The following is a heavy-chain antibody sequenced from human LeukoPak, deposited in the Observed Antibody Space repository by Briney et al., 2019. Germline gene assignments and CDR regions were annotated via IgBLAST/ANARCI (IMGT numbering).Heavy chain of an antibody. CDR2: IIPIFGTA. CDR1: GGTFISYA. D-gene: IGHD4-17*01. Sequence: SSVKVSCKASGGTFISYAISWVRQAPGQGLEWMGRIIPIFGTANYAQKFQGRVTITTDESTSTAYMELSSLRSEDTAVYYCARRHDYGDYHWFDPWGQGTLVTVSS. J-gene: IGHJ5*02. CDR3: ARRHDYGDYHWFDP. V-gene: IGHV1-69*05.